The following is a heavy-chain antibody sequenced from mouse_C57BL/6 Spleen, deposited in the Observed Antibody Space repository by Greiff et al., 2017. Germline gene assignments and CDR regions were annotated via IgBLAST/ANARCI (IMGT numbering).Heavy chain of an antibody. CDR3: ARSGYGSRSFDY. CDR1: GYTFTSYW. Sequence: QVQLQQPGAELVKPGASVKMSCKASGYTFTSYWITWVKQRPGQGLEWIGDIYPGSGSTNYNEKFKSKATLTVDTSSSTAYMQLSSLTSEDSAVYYCARSGYGSRSFDYWGQGTTLTVSS. J-gene: IGHJ2*01. CDR2: IYPGSGST. V-gene: IGHV1-55*01. D-gene: IGHD1-1*01.